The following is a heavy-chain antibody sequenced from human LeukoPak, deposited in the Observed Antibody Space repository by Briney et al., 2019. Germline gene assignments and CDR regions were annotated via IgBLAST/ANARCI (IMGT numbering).Heavy chain of an antibody. CDR1: GFTFSSYS. D-gene: IGHD2-2*01. J-gene: IGHJ3*02. Sequence: PGGSLRLSCAASGFTFSSYSMNWVRQAPGKGLEWVSSISSSSSYIYYADSVKGRFTISRDNAKNSLYPQMNSLRAEDTAVYYCARDFYCSSTSCYGNDAFDIWGQGTMVTVSS. CDR2: ISSSSSYI. V-gene: IGHV3-21*01. CDR3: ARDFYCSSTSCYGNDAFDI.